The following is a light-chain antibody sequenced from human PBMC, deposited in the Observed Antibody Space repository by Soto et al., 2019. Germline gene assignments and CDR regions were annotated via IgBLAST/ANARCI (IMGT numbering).Light chain of an antibody. J-gene: IGKJ4*01. CDR3: QQYNHWPVT. CDR2: GAS. V-gene: IGKV3-15*01. CDR1: QSVSSSY. Sequence: EIVMTQSPATLSVSPGERATLSCRASQSVSSSYLAWYQQNPGQAPRLLIYGASTRATGIPARFSGSGSGTEFTLTISSLQSEDFAVYYCQQYNHWPVTFGGGTKVEIK.